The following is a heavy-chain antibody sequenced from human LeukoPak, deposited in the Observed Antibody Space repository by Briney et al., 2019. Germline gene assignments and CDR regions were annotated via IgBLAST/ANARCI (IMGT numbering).Heavy chain of an antibody. CDR1: VGSISSGGYY. CDR3: GREGGARLGGGAFDI. CDR2: IYYSGST. Sequence: PSQALSLTCTVSVGSISSGGYYWSWVRQHPGRCLEWNGYIYYSGSTYYNPSLKSRVTISVDTSKNQFSLKLSSVTVADTAVYYCGREGGARLGGGAFDIWGQGTMVTVSS. J-gene: IGHJ3*02. V-gene: IGHV4-31*03. D-gene: IGHD3-16*01.